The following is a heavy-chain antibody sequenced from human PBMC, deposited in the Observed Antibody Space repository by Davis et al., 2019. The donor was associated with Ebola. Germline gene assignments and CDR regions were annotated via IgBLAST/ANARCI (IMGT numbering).Heavy chain of an antibody. CDR3: ARLRLYTSSSLSRYFDY. CDR2: IYPGDSDT. Sequence: GESLKISCKGSGYTFTNYWIGWVRQMPGKGLEWMGIIYPGDSDTKYSPSFQGQVTISVDKSISTAYLQWSSLKASDTAMYYCARLRLYTSSSLSRYFDYWGQGTLVTVSS. CDR1: GYTFTNYW. D-gene: IGHD6-6*01. J-gene: IGHJ4*02. V-gene: IGHV5-51*01.